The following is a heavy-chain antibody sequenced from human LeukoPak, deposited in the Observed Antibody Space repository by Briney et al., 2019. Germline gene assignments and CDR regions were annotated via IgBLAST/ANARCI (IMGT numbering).Heavy chain of an antibody. Sequence: SQTLSLTCAISGDSVSSNSASWNWFRQSPSRGLEWLGRTFSTSKWHIDYAESLKGRITINPDTSKNHVSLQLTPVTPEDTAVYYCARRQYSVYEGFFDYWGQGTLVTVSS. V-gene: IGHV6-1*01. J-gene: IGHJ4*02. D-gene: IGHD5/OR15-5a*01. CDR3: ARRQYSVYEGFFDY. CDR2: TFSTSKWHI. CDR1: GDSVSSNSAS.